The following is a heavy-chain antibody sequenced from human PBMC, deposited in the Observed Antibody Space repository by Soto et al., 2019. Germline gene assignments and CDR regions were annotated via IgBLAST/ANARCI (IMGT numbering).Heavy chain of an antibody. CDR1: GGSISSGDYY. J-gene: IGHJ4*02. D-gene: IGHD3-9*01. Sequence: PSETLSLTCTVSGGSISSGDYYWSWIRQPPGKGLEWIGYIYYSGSTYYNPSLKSRVTISVDTSKNQFSLKLSSVTAADTAVYYCARGVLTRLHFDYWGQGTLVTVSS. CDR2: IYYSGST. CDR3: ARGVLTRLHFDY. V-gene: IGHV4-30-4*01.